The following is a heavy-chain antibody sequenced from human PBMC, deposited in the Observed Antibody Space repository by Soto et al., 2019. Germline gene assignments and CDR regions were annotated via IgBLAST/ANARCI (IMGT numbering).Heavy chain of an antibody. CDR2: TYFRSKWYN. CDR1: GDSVSSNTAS. D-gene: IGHD5-12*01. J-gene: IGHJ5*02. Sequence: SQTLSLTCVISGDSVSSNTASWNWIRQSPSRGLEWLGRTYFRSKWYNDYAVSVKRRIIINPDTSNNQFSLQLNSVTPEDTAVYFCAKGDNLGPKTGYAFDPWGQGIRVTV. V-gene: IGHV6-1*01. CDR3: AKGDNLGPKTGYAFDP.